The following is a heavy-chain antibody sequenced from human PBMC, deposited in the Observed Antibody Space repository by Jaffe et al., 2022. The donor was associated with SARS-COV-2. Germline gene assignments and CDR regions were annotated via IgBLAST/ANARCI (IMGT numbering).Heavy chain of an antibody. V-gene: IGHV1-18*01. CDR3: ARDDSSSWYVSGYYYYYYGMDV. D-gene: IGHD6-13*01. Sequence: QVQLVQSGAEVKKPGASVKVSCKASGYTFTSYGISWVRQAPGQGLEWMGWISAYNGNTNYAQKLQGRVTMTTDTSTSTAYMELRSLRSDDTAVYYCARDDSSSWYVSGYYYYYYGMDVWGQGTTVTVSS. CDR2: ISAYNGNT. J-gene: IGHJ6*02. CDR1: GYTFTSYG.